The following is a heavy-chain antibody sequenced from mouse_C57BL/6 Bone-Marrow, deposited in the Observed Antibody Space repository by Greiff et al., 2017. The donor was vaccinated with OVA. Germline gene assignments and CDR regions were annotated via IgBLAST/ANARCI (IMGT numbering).Heavy chain of an antibody. CDR3: ARGGYYGNYEDFDY. D-gene: IGHD2-1*01. CDR1: GYTFTSYG. CDR2: IYPRSGNT. Sequence: VKLMESGAELARPGASVKLSCKASGYTFTSYGISWVKQRTGQGLEWIGEIYPRSGNTYYNEKFKGKATLTADKSSSTAYMELRSLTSEDSAVYFCARGGYYGNYEDFDYWGQGTTLTVSS. V-gene: IGHV1-81*01. J-gene: IGHJ2*01.